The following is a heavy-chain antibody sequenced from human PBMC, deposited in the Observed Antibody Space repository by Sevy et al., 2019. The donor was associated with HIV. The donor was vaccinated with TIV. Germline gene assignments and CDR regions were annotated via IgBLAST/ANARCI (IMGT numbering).Heavy chain of an antibody. CDR2: VYDIGRT. J-gene: IGHJ5*02. D-gene: IGHD3-10*01. V-gene: IGHV4-59*02. Sequence: SETLSLTCTVSGGSVTTGYWSWIRQPPGKGPEWIGYVYDIGRTAYSPSLKSRFTISLDTTKNKFSLQLNSITAADTAVYYCARVRDYGWGSFSPWFGPWGQGTLVTVSS. CDR1: GGSVTTGY. CDR3: ARVRDYGWGSFSPWFGP.